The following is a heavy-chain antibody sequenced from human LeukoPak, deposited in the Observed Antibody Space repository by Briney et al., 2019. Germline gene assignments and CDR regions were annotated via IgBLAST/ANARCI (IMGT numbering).Heavy chain of an antibody. Sequence: SVKVSCKASGGTFSSYAISWVRQAPGQGLEWMGGIIPIFGTANYAQKFQGRVTITADESTSTAYMELRSLRSDDTAVYYCARGHQLYYFDYWGQGTLVTVSS. V-gene: IGHV1-69*13. CDR3: ARGHQLYYFDY. CDR1: GGTFSSYA. D-gene: IGHD1-1*01. J-gene: IGHJ4*02. CDR2: IIPIFGTA.